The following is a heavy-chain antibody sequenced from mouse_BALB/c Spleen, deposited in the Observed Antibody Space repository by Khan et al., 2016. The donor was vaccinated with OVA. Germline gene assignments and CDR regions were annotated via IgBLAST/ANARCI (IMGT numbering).Heavy chain of an antibody. V-gene: IGHV2-6-5*01. CDR1: GFSLTDHG. CDR2: IWGGGST. Sequence: QVQLKESGPGLVAPSQSLSITCTVSGFSLTDHGVSWIRQPPGKGLEWLGVIWGGGSTYYNSVLKSRLSISKDNSKSQVVLKMNSLQTDDTAMYYCAKQIWSPYYGMDYWGQGTSVTVSS. CDR3: AKQIWSPYYGMDY. D-gene: IGHD1-1*02. J-gene: IGHJ4*01.